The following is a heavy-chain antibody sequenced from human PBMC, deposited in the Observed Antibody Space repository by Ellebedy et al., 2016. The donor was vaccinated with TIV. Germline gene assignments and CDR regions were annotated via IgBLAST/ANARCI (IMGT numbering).Heavy chain of an antibody. V-gene: IGHV1-2*04. Sequence: AASVKVSCKASGYTFTGYYMPWVRQAPGQGLEWMGWINPNSGGTNYAQKFQGWVTMTRDTSISTAYMELSRLRSDDTAVYYCARGMWYDFWSGYKPYGMDVWGQGTTVTVSS. CDR3: ARGMWYDFWSGYKPYGMDV. CDR1: GYTFTGYY. CDR2: INPNSGGT. D-gene: IGHD3-3*01. J-gene: IGHJ6*02.